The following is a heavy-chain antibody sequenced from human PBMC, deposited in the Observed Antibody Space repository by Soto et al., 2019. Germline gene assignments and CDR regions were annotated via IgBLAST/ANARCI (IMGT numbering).Heavy chain of an antibody. Sequence: ASVKVSCKASGYTFTSYGISWVRQAPGQGLEWMGWISAYNGNTNYAQKLQGRVTMTTDTSTSTAYMELRSLRSDATAVYYCARQLYWSCLYYFDYWGQGTLVTVSS. CDR2: ISAYNGNT. D-gene: IGHD3-3*01. V-gene: IGHV1-18*01. CDR3: ARQLYWSCLYYFDY. J-gene: IGHJ4*02. CDR1: GYTFTSYG.